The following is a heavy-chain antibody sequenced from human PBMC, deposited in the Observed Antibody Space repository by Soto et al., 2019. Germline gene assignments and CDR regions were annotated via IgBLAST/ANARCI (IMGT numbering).Heavy chain of an antibody. CDR2: IKEDGSEK. CDR3: GRGYARCDY. Sequence: PWGALRFSCVPGGFSFSSYWRSWVRQAPGKGPEWVANIKEDGSEKYYVDSVKGGFTSSRDNVKNSLYRQMNSPRAQATAVYYCGRGYARCDYWGQRPMGAASS. J-gene: IGHJ4*02. CDR1: GFSFSSYW. D-gene: IGHD2-15*01. V-gene: IGHV3-7*03.